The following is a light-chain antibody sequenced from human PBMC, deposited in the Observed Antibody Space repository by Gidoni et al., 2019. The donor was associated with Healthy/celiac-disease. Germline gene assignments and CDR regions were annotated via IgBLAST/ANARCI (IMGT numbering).Light chain of an antibody. J-gene: IGKJ2*01. Sequence: EIVMTQSPATLSVSPGERATLSCRASQSVSSNLAWYQQKPGQAPRLLIYGASTRATGSPARFSGSGSGTEFTLTISSLQYEDVAVYYCQQYNNWPQTFGQGTKLEIK. V-gene: IGKV3-15*01. CDR3: QQYNNWPQT. CDR1: QSVSSN. CDR2: GAS.